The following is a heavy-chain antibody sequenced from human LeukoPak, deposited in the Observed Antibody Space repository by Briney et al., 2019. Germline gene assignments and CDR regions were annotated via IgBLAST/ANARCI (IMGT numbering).Heavy chain of an antibody. CDR1: GGSLSGSQ. CDR3: AREGPYGSGTYYTYWFDP. CDR2: INHSGST. D-gene: IGHD3-10*01. Sequence: SETLSLTCAVSGGSLSGSQWTWIRQPPGQGLEWIGEINHSGSTNYNPSLKSRVTISVDTSKNHFSLKLSSVTATDTAVYHCAREGPYGSGTYYTYWFDPWGQGTLVTVSS. J-gene: IGHJ5*02. V-gene: IGHV4-34*01.